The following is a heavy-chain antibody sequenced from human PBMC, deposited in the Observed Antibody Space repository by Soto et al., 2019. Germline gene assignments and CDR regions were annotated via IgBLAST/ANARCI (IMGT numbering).Heavy chain of an antibody. J-gene: IGHJ4*02. CDR2: IYPGDSGT. D-gene: IGHD3-3*01. CDR1: EDRIPNYC. Sequence: PVEPKTNSYSCFEDRIPNYCFGWVSKIPGKGLEWIGVIYPGDSGTRYSPAFQGHVSISADTSISTAYLHWTSLKASDSGIYYCARSDYWREQPRLDYWGQGTTVPGSS. CDR3: ARSDYWREQPRLDY. V-gene: IGHV5-51*01.